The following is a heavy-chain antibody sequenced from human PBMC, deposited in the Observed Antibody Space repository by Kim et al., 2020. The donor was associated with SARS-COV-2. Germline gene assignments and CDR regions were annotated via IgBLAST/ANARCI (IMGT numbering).Heavy chain of an antibody. CDR3: ARTFFGGRWYIGDY. Sequence: ASVKVSCETSGYSFTSYHVHWVRQAPGQGLEWMGIINPNDGSTRYAQKFQGRVTVTRDTSTNTVYMELSSLRSEDTALYYCARTFFGGRWYIGDYWGQGTLVTVSS. V-gene: IGHV1-46*01. J-gene: IGHJ4*02. D-gene: IGHD6-13*01. CDR1: GYSFTSYH. CDR2: INPNDGST.